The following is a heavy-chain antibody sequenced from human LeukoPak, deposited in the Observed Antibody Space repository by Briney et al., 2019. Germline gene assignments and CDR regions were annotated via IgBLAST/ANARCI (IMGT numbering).Heavy chain of an antibody. CDR3: ARGIRYFDWLGD. D-gene: IGHD3-9*01. V-gene: IGHV1-2*02. J-gene: IGHJ4*02. CDR1: GYTFTGYY. CDR2: INPNSGGT. Sequence: ASVKVSCKASGYTFTGYYMHWVRHAPGQGLEWMGWINPNSGGTNYAQKFQGRVTMTRDTSISTAYMELSRLRSDDTVVYYGARGIRYFDWLGDWGQGTLVTVSS.